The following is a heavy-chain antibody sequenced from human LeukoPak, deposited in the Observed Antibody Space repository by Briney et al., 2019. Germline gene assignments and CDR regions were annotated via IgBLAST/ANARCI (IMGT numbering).Heavy chain of an antibody. D-gene: IGHD2-2*01. CDR2: ICSSSSYI. J-gene: IGHJ3*02. Sequence: TGGSLRLSCAASGFTFSSYSMNWVRQAPGKGLEWVSSICSSSSYIYYADSVKGRFTISRDNAKNSLYLQMNSLRAEDTAVYYCARDFYCSSTSCYSFDAFDIWGQGTMVTVSS. CDR3: ARDFYCSSTSCYSFDAFDI. V-gene: IGHV3-21*01. CDR1: GFTFSSYS.